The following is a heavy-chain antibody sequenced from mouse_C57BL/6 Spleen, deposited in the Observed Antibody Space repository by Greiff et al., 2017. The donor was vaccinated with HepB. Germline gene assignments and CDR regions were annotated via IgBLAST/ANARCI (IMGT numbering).Heavy chain of an antibody. CDR1: GYTFTGYW. J-gene: IGHJ2*01. D-gene: IGHD1-1*01. V-gene: IGHV1-9*01. CDR3: ARGGLRSRYYYGSSYFDY. Sequence: QVQLQQSGAELMKPGASVKLSCKATGYTFTGYWIEWVKQRPGHGLEWIGEILPGSGSTNYNEKFKGKATFTADTSSNTAYMQLSSLTTEDSAIYYCARGGLRSRYYYGSSYFDYWGQGTTLTVSS. CDR2: ILPGSGST.